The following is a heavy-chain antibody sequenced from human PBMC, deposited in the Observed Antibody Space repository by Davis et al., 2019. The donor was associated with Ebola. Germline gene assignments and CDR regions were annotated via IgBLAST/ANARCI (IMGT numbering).Heavy chain of an antibody. CDR2: INHSGST. CDR3: ARVVGATTGWFDP. J-gene: IGHJ5*02. V-gene: IGHV4-39*07. CDR1: GGSISSGGYY. D-gene: IGHD1-26*01. Sequence: SETLSLTCTVSGGSISSGGYYWSWIRQPPGKGLEWIGEINHSGSTNYNPPLKSRVTISVDTSKNQFSLKLSSVTAADTAVYYCARVVGATTGWFDPWGQGTLVTVSS.